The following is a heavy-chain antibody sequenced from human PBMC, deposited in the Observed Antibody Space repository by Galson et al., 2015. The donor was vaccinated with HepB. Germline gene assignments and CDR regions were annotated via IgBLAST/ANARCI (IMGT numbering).Heavy chain of an antibody. CDR2: IYYSGST. D-gene: IGHD3/OR15-3a*01. Sequence: SETLSLTCTVSGGSISSYYWNWIRQPPGKGLEWIGSIYYSGSTYYNPSLKSRVTISVDTSKNQFSLKLSSVTAADTAVYYCARGGLGFDYWGQGTLVTVSS. V-gene: IGHV4-59*01. CDR1: GGSISSYY. J-gene: IGHJ4*02. CDR3: ARGGLGFDY.